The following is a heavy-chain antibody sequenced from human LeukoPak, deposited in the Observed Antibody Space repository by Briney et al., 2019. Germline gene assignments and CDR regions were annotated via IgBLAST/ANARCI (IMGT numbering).Heavy chain of an antibody. V-gene: IGHV3-23*01. Sequence: GGSLRLSCAASGFTFSSYAMSWVRQAPGKGLEWVSAISGSGGSTYYADSVKGRFTISRDNSKNTLYLQMNTLRAEDTALYYCAKDPGYCSGASCSTDYWGQGTLVTASS. CDR1: GFTFSSYA. D-gene: IGHD2-15*01. J-gene: IGHJ4*02. CDR2: ISGSGGST. CDR3: AKDPGYCSGASCSTDY.